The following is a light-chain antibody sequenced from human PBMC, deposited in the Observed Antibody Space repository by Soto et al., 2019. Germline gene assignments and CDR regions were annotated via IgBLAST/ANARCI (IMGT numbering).Light chain of an antibody. Sequence: QSALTQPPPASGSPGQPDTISCTGPSSDVGDNYVSWYQQHLGKAPQLIIYEVSQRPSGVPDRFSGSKSGNTASLPVSGLQTEDEADYFCSAYGGSNNFVFGSGTKVTVL. CDR2: EVS. CDR1: SSDVGDNY. J-gene: IGLJ1*01. CDR3: SAYGGSNNFV. V-gene: IGLV2-8*01.